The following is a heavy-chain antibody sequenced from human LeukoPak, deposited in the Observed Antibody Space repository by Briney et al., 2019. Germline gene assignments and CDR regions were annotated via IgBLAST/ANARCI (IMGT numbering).Heavy chain of an antibody. D-gene: IGHD6-13*01. V-gene: IGHV4-38-2*02. CDR2: IYYSGST. CDR1: GYSISSGYY. Sequence: SETLSLTCTVSGYSISSGYYWGWIRQSPGRRPEWIGYIYYSGSTNYNPSLESRVAFSVDTSKNQVSLKLSSVTAADTAVYYCARDKQQGWFDPWGQGTLVTVSS. J-gene: IGHJ5*02. CDR3: ARDKQQGWFDP.